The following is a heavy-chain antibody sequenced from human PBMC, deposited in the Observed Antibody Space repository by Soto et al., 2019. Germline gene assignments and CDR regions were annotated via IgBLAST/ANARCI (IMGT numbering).Heavy chain of an antibody. J-gene: IGHJ3*02. CDR1: GGSISSNSYY. CDR2: IYYSGTT. CDR3: ARKKRVVPAALDAFDI. D-gene: IGHD2-2*01. V-gene: IGHV4-39*01. Sequence: QLQLQESGPGLVKPSETLSLTCTVSGGSISSNSYYWGWIRQPPGKGLEWIGSIYYSGTTYYNPSLKSRVTISVDTSKNQISLKLRSVTAADTAVYYCARKKRVVPAALDAFDIWGQGTMATVSS.